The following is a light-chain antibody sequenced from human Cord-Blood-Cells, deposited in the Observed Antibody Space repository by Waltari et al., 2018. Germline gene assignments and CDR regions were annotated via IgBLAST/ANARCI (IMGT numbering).Light chain of an antibody. J-gene: IGLJ1*01. V-gene: IGLV2-23*02. CDR1: SSDVGSYHL. CDR2: EVS. CDR3: CSYAGSSTYV. Sequence: QSALTQPASVSGSPGQSIPIPCTGTSSDVGSYHLVSWYQQHPGKAPKLMIYEVSKRPSGVSNRFSGSKSGNTASLTISGLQAEDEADYYCCSYAGSSTYVFGTGTKVTVL.